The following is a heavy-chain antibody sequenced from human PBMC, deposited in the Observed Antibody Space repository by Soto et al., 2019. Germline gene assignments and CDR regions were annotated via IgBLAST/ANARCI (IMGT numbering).Heavy chain of an antibody. J-gene: IGHJ4*02. CDR2: INHSGST. V-gene: IGHV4-39*01. CDR1: DGSMNSDSSY. Sequence: TLSLTCRVSDGSMNSDSSYWGWIRQPPGKGLEWIGVINHSGSTYHNLSLKGRVTMSVDASRNQISLKLTSMTAADTAVYYCARLGGYVSVGYYYLWDSWGQGTLVTVSS. D-gene: IGHD3-22*01. CDR3: ARLGGYVSVGYYYLWDS.